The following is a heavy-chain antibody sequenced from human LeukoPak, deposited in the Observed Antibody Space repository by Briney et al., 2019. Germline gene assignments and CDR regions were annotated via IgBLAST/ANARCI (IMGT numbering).Heavy chain of an antibody. CDR3: ARGEVSFDP. D-gene: IGHD5/OR15-5a*01. J-gene: IGHJ5*02. V-gene: IGHV1-2*02. CDR1: GDTFTGYY. Sequence: ASVKVSCKTSGDTFTGYYMHWVRQAPGQGLEWMGWINPITGGTYYAQKFQGRVTMTWDTSIITAYMELSRLTSDDTAVYYCARGEVSFDPWGQGTLVTVSS. CDR2: INPITGGT.